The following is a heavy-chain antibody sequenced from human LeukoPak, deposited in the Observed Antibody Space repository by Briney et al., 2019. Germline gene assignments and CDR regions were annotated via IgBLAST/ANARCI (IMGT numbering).Heavy chain of an antibody. Sequence: ASVKVSCKASGYSFTNFGITWVRQAPGQGLEWMGWINPNSGGTNYAQKFQGRVTMTRDTSISTAYMELSRLRSDDTAVYYCARSRRLNCSSTSCYADYYYGMDVWGQGITVTVSS. V-gene: IGHV1-2*02. CDR2: INPNSGGT. CDR1: GYSFTNFG. D-gene: IGHD2-2*01. CDR3: ARSRRLNCSSTSCYADYYYGMDV. J-gene: IGHJ6*02.